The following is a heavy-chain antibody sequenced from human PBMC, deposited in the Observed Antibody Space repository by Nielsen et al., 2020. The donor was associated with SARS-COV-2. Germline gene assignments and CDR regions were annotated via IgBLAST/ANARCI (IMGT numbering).Heavy chain of an antibody. V-gene: IGHV3-20*04. CDR3: ARDMKAGGYDSLLSTAYYYYGMDV. D-gene: IGHD5-12*01. Sequence: GGSLRLSCAASGFTFDDYGMSWVRQAPGKGLEWVSGINWNGGSTGYADSVKGRFTISRDNAKNSLYLQMNSLRAEDTAVYYCARDMKAGGYDSLLSTAYYYYGMDVWGQGTTVTVSS. CDR1: GFTFDDYG. CDR2: INWNGGST. J-gene: IGHJ6*02.